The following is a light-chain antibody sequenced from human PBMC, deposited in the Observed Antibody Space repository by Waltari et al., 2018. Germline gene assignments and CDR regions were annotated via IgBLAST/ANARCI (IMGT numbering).Light chain of an antibody. CDR2: KVS. J-gene: IGKJ2*01. Sequence: DVVMTQSPLSLPVIFGQTASITCRSSQSLVHSDGRTYLNWFQQRQGQSPRRLIYKVSNRDSGVPDRFSGGGSGTEFTLEISRVEAADVAVYYCMQGTYWPRTFGQGTKLEIE. CDR3: MQGTYWPRT. V-gene: IGKV2-30*02. CDR1: QSLVHSDGRTY.